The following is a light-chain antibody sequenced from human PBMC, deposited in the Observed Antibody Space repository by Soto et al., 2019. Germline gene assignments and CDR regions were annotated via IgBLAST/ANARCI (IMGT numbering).Light chain of an antibody. CDR1: QNINTF. CDR2: AAS. J-gene: IGKJ2*01. Sequence: DIQMTQSPSSLSASVGDRVSIACRASQNINTFLHWYQQKPGKAPKLLVYAASSLRNGVPSRFSGRGSGTDFTLTIFSLQPDDFGIYYCQQTYISPHTFGQGTKVDIK. CDR3: QQTYISPHT. V-gene: IGKV1-39*01.